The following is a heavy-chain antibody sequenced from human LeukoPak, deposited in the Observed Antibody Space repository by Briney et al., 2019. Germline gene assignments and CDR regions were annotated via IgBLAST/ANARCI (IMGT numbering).Heavy chain of an antibody. V-gene: IGHV1-18*04. CDR3: AREASTVGSWYTDYYYYYYMDV. CDR2: ISAYNGNT. D-gene: IGHD6-13*01. CDR1: GYTFTGYY. Sequence: ASVKVSCKASGYTFTGYYMHWVRQAPGQGLEWMGWISAYNGNTNYAQKLQGRVTMTTDTSTSTAYMELRSLRSDDTAVYYCAREASTVGSWYTDYYYYYYMDVWGKGTTVTVPS. J-gene: IGHJ6*03.